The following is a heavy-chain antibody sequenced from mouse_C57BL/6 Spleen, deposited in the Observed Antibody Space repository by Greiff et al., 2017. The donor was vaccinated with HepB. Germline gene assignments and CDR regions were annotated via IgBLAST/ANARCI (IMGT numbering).Heavy chain of an antibody. V-gene: IGHV1-69*01. D-gene: IGHD3-1*01. CDR1: GYTFTSYW. CDR3: ASGPEAMDY. Sequence: QVQLQQPGAELVMPGASVKLSCKASGYTFTSYWMHWVKQRPGQGLEWIGEIDPSDSYTNNNQKFKGKSTLTVDKSSSTAYMQLSSLTSEDSAVYYCASGPEAMDYWGQGTSVTVSS. J-gene: IGHJ4*01. CDR2: IDPSDSYT.